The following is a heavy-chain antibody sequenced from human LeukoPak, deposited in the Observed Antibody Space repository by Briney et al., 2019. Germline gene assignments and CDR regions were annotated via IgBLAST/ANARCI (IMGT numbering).Heavy chain of an antibody. Sequence: SQTLSLTCTVSGDIIGNGDYFWTWIRQPPGKGLEWIGYIYYTGRTSYSPSLKSRVTISVDTSKNQFSLKLSSVTAADTAVYYCARAPGIVGATRYYFDYWGQGTLVTVSS. V-gene: IGHV4-30-4*01. D-gene: IGHD1-26*01. CDR1: GDIIGNGDYF. J-gene: IGHJ4*02. CDR2: IYYTGRT. CDR3: ARAPGIVGATRYYFDY.